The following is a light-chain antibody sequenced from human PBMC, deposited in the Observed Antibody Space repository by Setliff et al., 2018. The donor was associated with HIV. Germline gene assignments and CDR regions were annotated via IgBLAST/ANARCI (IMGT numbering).Light chain of an antibody. J-gene: IGLJ1*01. CDR3: SSYTSNTTPMVV. V-gene: IGLV2-14*01. Sequence: QSVLTQPASVSGSPGQSITISCTGTSSDVGIYNFVSWYQQHPGKAPKLMIYEVGNRPSGVSNRFSGSKSGNTASRTISGLQAEDEADYYCSSYTSNTTPMVVFGTGTKVTVL. CDR1: SSDVGIYNF. CDR2: EVG.